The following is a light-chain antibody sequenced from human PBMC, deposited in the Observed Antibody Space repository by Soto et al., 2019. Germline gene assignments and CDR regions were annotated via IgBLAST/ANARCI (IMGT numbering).Light chain of an antibody. J-gene: IGKJ4*01. V-gene: IGKV3-11*01. CDR2: DAS. Sequence: EIVLTQSPATLSLSPGERATLSCRASQSVSSYLAWYQQKPGQAPRLLIYDASNRATGIPARFSGSGSGTDFPLTSSSLEHEDFAVYCCQQRSNWPPLTFGGGTKVEIK. CDR3: QQRSNWPPLT. CDR1: QSVSSY.